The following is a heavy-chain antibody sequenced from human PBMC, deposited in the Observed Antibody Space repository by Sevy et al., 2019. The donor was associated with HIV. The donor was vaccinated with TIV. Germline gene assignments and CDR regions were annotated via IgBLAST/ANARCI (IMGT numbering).Heavy chain of an antibody. CDR1: GFTFSNYA. CDR3: AREGCSKPHDY. D-gene: IGHD2-2*01. V-gene: IGHV3-23*01. J-gene: IGHJ4*02. Sequence: GGSLRLSCAASGFTFSNYAMSWVRQAPGKGLEWVSTFSFGCGKINYADSVKGRFTISSDNSKNTLYLQMNSLRAEDTAIYYCAREGCSKPHDYWGQGTLVTVSS. CDR2: FSFGCGKI.